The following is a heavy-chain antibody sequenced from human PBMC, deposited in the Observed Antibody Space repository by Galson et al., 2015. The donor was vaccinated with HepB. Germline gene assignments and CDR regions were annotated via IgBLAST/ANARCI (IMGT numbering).Heavy chain of an antibody. D-gene: IGHD6-13*01. Sequence: SVKVSCKASGGTFSSCAISWVRQAPGQGLEWMGGIIPIFGTANYAQKFQGRVTITADKSTSTAYMELSSLRSEDTAVYYCARDGNIAAAGLYYYYGMDVWGQGTTVTVSS. CDR1: GGTFSSCA. CDR3: ARDGNIAAAGLYYYYGMDV. V-gene: IGHV1-69*06. CDR2: IIPIFGTA. J-gene: IGHJ6*02.